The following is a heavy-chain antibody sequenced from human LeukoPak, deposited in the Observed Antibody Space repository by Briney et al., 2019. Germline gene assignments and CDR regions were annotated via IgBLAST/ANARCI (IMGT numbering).Heavy chain of an antibody. Sequence: SETLSLTCAVYGGSFSGYYWSWIRQPPGKGLEWIGEINHSGSTNYNPSLKSRVTISVDTSKNQISLKLSSVTAADTAVYYCATGLPAASYYFDYWGQGTLVTVSS. CDR1: GGSFSGYY. J-gene: IGHJ4*02. CDR3: ATGLPAASYYFDY. D-gene: IGHD2-2*01. CDR2: INHSGST. V-gene: IGHV4-34*01.